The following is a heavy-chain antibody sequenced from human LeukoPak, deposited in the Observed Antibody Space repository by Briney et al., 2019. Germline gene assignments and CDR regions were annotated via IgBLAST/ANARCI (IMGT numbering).Heavy chain of an antibody. D-gene: IGHD3-9*01. Sequence: PGGSLRLSCAASGFTFSSYSMNWVRQAPGKGLEWVSYISSSSSTIYYADSVKGRFTISRDNAKNSLYLQMNSLRAEDTAVYYCARAKSRYFDDYWGQGTLVTVSS. CDR2: ISSSSSTI. V-gene: IGHV3-48*04. J-gene: IGHJ4*02. CDR3: ARAKSRYFDDY. CDR1: GFTFSSYS.